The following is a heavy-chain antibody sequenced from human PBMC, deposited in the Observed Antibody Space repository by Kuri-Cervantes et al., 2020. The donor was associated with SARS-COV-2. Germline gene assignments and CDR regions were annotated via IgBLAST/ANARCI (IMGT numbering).Heavy chain of an antibody. Sequence: GGSLRLSCAASGFTFDDYAMHWVRQAPGKGLEWVSGISWNSGSIGYADSVKGRFTISRDNAKNSLYLQMNSLRAEDTAVYYCARDGGYCSSTSCYFWGEGNWFDPWGQGTLVTVSS. CDR2: ISWNSGSI. D-gene: IGHD2-2*01. V-gene: IGHV3-9*01. J-gene: IGHJ5*02. CDR3: ARDGGYCSSTSCYFWGEGNWFDP. CDR1: GFTFDDYA.